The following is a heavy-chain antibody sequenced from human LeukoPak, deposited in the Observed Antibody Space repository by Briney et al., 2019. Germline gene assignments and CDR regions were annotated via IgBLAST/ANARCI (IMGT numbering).Heavy chain of an antibody. V-gene: IGHV3-23*01. CDR1: GSIFSNYA. Sequence: PGGSLRLSCAASGSIFSNYAMSWVRQAPGKGLEWVSTISGSDGSTYYADSVKGRFTISRDNSKNTLYLQMNSLRVDDTAVYYCARPRSGWYRDAFDIWGQGTMVTVSS. CDR2: ISGSDGST. CDR3: ARPRSGWYRDAFDI. D-gene: IGHD6-19*01. J-gene: IGHJ3*02.